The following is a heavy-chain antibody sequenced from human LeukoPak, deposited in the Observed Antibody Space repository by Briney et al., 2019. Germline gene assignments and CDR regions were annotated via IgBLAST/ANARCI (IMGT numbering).Heavy chain of an antibody. D-gene: IGHD1-26*01. CDR2: IYSGGST. J-gene: IGHJ6*03. Sequence: PGGSLRLSCAASGFTVSSNYMSWVRQAPGKGLEWVSVIYSGGSTYYADSVKGRFTISRDNSKNTLYLQMNSLRAEDTAVYYCARVRVGATKDYYYYYMDVWGKGTTVTISS. CDR3: ARVRVGATKDYYYYYMDV. CDR1: GFTVSSNY. V-gene: IGHV3-53*01.